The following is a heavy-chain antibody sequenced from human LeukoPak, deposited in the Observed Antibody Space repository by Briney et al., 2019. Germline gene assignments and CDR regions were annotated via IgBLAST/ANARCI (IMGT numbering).Heavy chain of an antibody. Sequence: SETLSLTCAVYGGSFSGYYWGWIRQPPGKGLEWIGEINHSGSTNYNPSLKSRVTISVDTSKNQFSLKLSSVTAADTAVYYCARAAYYGSGSYGDYWGQGTLVTVSS. J-gene: IGHJ4*02. CDR1: GGSFSGYY. CDR3: ARAAYYGSGSYGDY. D-gene: IGHD3-10*01. CDR2: INHSGST. V-gene: IGHV4-34*01.